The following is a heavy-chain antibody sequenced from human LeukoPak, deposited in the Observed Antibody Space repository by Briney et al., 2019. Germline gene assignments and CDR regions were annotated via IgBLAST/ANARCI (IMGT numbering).Heavy chain of an antibody. D-gene: IGHD4-17*01. V-gene: IGHV4-59*01. Sequence: PSETLSLTCTVSGGSISGYYWSWIRQPPGKGLEYIGYIYYSGSTNYNPSLKSRVTISLDTSKNQFSLKLSSVTAADTAVYYCARDINYGYWCFDLWGRGTLVTVSS. CDR2: IYYSGST. J-gene: IGHJ2*01. CDR1: GGSISGYY. CDR3: ARDINYGYWCFDL.